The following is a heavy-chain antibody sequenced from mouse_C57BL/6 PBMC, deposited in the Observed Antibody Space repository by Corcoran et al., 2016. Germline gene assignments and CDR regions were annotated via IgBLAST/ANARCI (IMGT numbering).Heavy chain of an antibody. CDR1: GYTFTDYY. D-gene: IGHD1-3*01. J-gene: IGHJ2*01. Sequence: EVQLQQSGPELVKPGASVKISCKASGYTFTDYYMNWVKQSHGKSLEWIGDINHNNGGTSYNQKLKGKATLTVDKSSSTAYMELPSLTSEDSAVYYCARKSGLDYWGQGTTLTVSS. V-gene: IGHV1-26*01. CDR3: ARKSGLDY. CDR2: INHNNGGT.